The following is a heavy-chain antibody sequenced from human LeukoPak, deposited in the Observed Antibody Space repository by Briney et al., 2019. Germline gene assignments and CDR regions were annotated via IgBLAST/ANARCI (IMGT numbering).Heavy chain of an antibody. CDR3: ARSGGTWSYNY. Sequence: PSETLSLTCTVSGGSISSISYYWGWIRQHPGKGLEWIGSMYHNGSTYYNPSLKSRVTISVDTSKNQFSLKLTSVTAADTAVYYCARSGGTWSYNYWGQGTLVTVSS. CDR2: MYHNGST. CDR1: GGSISSISYY. V-gene: IGHV4-39*07. J-gene: IGHJ4*02. D-gene: IGHD1-26*01.